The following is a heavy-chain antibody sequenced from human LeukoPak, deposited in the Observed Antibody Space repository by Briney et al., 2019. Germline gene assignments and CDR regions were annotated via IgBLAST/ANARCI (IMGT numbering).Heavy chain of an antibody. Sequence: GXXXXLSCAASGFTFSSYGMHWVRQAPGKGLEWVAFIRYDGSNKYYADSVKGRFTISRDNSKNTLYMQMNRLRAEDTAVYYCAKEYSNSPGGIYYYYMDVWGKGTTVTVSS. CDR1: GFTFSSYG. D-gene: IGHD4-11*01. V-gene: IGHV3-30*02. CDR2: IRYDGSNK. J-gene: IGHJ6*03. CDR3: AKEYSNSPGGIYYYYMDV.